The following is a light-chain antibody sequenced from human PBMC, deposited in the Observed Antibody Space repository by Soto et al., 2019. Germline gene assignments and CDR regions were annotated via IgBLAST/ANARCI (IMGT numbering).Light chain of an antibody. V-gene: IGLV2-14*01. CDR2: EVS. CDR1: SYDVGGYNY. CDR3: SSYTTSSTKM. J-gene: IGLJ3*02. Sequence: QSALTQPASVSGSPGQSITISCTGTSYDVGGYNYVSWYQQHPGKAPKLMIYEVSERPSGVSNRFSGSKSGDTASLTISGLQAEDEAYYYCSSYTTSSTKMFGGGTQLTVL.